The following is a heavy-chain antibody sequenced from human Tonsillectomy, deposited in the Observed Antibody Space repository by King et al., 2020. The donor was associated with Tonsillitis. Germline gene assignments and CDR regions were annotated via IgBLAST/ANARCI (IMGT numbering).Heavy chain of an antibody. CDR1: GFTFSNFG. Sequence: VQLVESGGGVVQPGRSLRLSCTASGFTFSNFGMHWVRQAPGKGLEWVAVISYDGSDKYYADSVKGRFTISRDNSKNTLYLQMNSLRAEDTAVYYCAKVRAMVRGVIITSDYYYYGMDVWGQGTTVTVSS. CDR2: ISYDGSDK. J-gene: IGHJ6*02. D-gene: IGHD3-10*01. CDR3: AKVRAMVRGVIITSDYYYYGMDV. V-gene: IGHV3-30*18.